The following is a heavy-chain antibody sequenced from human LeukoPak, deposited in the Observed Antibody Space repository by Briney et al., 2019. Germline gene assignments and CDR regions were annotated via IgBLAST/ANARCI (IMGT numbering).Heavy chain of an antibody. CDR2: ISSSSSTRSSSTTI. J-gene: IGHJ4*02. CDR3: ARDRELFGRDGKPSDY. Sequence: GGSLRLSCAASGFAFSSYSMNWVRQAPGKGLEWVSYISSSSSTRSSSTTIYYADSVKGRFTISRDNAKNSLYLQMNSLRAEDTAVYYCARDRELFGRDGKPSDYWGPGTLVTVSS. V-gene: IGHV3-48*04. D-gene: IGHD3-10*01. CDR1: GFAFSSYS.